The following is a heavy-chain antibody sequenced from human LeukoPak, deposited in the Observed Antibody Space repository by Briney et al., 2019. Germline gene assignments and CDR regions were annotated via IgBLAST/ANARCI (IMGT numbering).Heavy chain of an antibody. V-gene: IGHV3-33*01. D-gene: IGHD6-13*01. J-gene: IGHJ4*02. Sequence: GRSLRLSCAASGFTFSNYGIHWVRQAPGKGLEWVTFIQTDGNTKYYADSVRGRFTISRGNSKNTVSLQMNSLRAEDTAVYYCAREESSLVLGGLAYWGQGTLVTVSS. CDR3: AREESSLVLGGLAY. CDR1: GFTFSNYG. CDR2: IQTDGNTK.